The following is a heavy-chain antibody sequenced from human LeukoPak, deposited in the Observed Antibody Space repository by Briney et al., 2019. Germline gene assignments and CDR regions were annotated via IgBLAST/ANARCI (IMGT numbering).Heavy chain of an antibody. CDR3: ARDYYAYIVGYYFDY. D-gene: IGHD1-26*01. V-gene: IGHV3-11*01. J-gene: IGHJ4*02. CDR1: GFSLSDYY. Sequence: PGGSLRLSCAVSGFSLSDYYMTWIRQVPGKGLEWISYITATGSTTYYADSLKGRPTISRDTAKSFVYLQMNSLRVDDTAVYYCARDYYAYIVGYYFDYWGQGTLVTVSS. CDR2: ITATGSTT.